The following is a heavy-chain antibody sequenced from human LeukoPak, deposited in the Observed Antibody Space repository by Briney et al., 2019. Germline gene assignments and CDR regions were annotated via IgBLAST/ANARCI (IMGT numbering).Heavy chain of an antibody. D-gene: IGHD2-2*01. CDR1: GFTFSSYG. CDR2: ISYDGSNK. V-gene: IGHV3-30*18. Sequence: GGSLRLSRAASGFTFSSYGMHWVRQAPGKGLEWVAVISYDGSNKYYADSVKGRFTISRDNSKNTLYLQMNSLRAEDTAVYYCAKDGRGGVPAAKTKGSYYYYGMDVWGQGTTVTVSS. CDR3: AKDGRGGVPAAKTKGSYYYYGMDV. J-gene: IGHJ6*02.